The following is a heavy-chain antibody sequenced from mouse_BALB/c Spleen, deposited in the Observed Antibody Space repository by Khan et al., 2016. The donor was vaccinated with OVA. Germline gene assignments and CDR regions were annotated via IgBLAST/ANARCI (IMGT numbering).Heavy chain of an antibody. V-gene: IGHV1-54*01. D-gene: IGHD2-5*01. Sequence: QVQLQQSGGEVIRPGTSVKVSCKASGYAFTHYLIEWVKQRPGQGLEWIGVINPGSGSTNYNEKFKGKAILTADKSSSTAYMQLSSLTSDDSAVYDCARDDYSNFLYFDYWGQGTTLTVSS. CDR3: ARDDYSNFLYFDY. J-gene: IGHJ2*01. CDR1: GYAFTHYL. CDR2: INPGSGST.